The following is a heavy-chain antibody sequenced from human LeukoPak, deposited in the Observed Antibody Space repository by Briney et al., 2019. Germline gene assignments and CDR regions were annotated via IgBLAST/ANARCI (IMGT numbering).Heavy chain of an antibody. CDR1: GGSISSGSYY. CDR2: IYTSGST. V-gene: IGHV4-61*02. D-gene: IGHD3-9*01. Sequence: SETLSLTCTVSGGSISSGSYYWSWIRQPAGKGLEWIGRIYTSGSTNYNPSLKSRVTISVDTSKNQFSLKLSSVTAADTAVYYCARDLRYLDPWGQGTLVTVSS. J-gene: IGHJ5*02. CDR3: ARDLRYLDP.